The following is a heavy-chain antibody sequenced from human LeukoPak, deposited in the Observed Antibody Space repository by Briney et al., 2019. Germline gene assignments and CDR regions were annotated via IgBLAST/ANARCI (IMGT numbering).Heavy chain of an antibody. CDR3: ARFVMVTAGDY. CDR1: GFIFSNYW. J-gene: IGHJ4*02. CDR2: IKTDGSTT. V-gene: IGHV3-74*01. Sequence: QSGGSLRLSCAGSGFIFSNYWMHWVRQAPGKGLVWVSRIKTDGSTTYYADSVKGRFTVSRDNSKNTLYLQMDSLTAEDTAVYYCARFVMVTAGDYWGQGTLVTVSS. D-gene: IGHD2-21*02.